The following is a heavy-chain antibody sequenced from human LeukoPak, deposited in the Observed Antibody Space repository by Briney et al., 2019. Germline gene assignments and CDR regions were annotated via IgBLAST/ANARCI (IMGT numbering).Heavy chain of an antibody. CDR1: GYTFTGYY. CDR2: INPNSGGT. D-gene: IGHD2-2*01. J-gene: IGHJ6*02. CDR3: ASGGDIVVVPAAPYGMDV. V-gene: IGHV1-2*06. Sequence: ASVKVSCKASGYTFTGYYMHWVRQAPGQGLEWMGRINPNSGGTNYAQKFQGRVTMTRDTSISTAYMELSRLRSDDTAVYYCASGGDIVVVPAAPYGMDVWGQGTTVTVSS.